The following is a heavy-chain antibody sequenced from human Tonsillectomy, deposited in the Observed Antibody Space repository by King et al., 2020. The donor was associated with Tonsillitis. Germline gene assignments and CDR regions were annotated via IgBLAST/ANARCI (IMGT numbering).Heavy chain of an antibody. CDR2: INNGGT. D-gene: IGHD2/OR15-2a*01. V-gene: IGHV3-23*04. J-gene: IGHJ3*01. Sequence: VQLVESGGGFVQPGGSLRLSCAASGFTFSDSAISWVRQAPGKGLEWVSGINNGGTYYADSLKGRFTISRDNSKNTLYLQMNSLRAEDTAVYYCAKGAGSEYEGRIWGQGTMVTVSS. CDR1: GFTFSDSA. CDR3: AKGAGSEYEGRI.